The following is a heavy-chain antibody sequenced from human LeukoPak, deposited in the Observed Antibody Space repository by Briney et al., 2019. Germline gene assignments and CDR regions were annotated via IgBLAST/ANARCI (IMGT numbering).Heavy chain of an antibody. Sequence: GGSLRLSCAASGFSFNTHSMNWVRQAPGKGLEWVSYISSGSGTIYYADSVKGRFTISRDNAKNSLYLQMNSLRAEDTAVYYCARGYYGSCLDVWGQGTTVTVSS. J-gene: IGHJ6*02. V-gene: IGHV3-48*04. CDR3: ARGYYGSCLDV. CDR1: GFSFNTHS. D-gene: IGHD3-10*01. CDR2: ISSGSGTI.